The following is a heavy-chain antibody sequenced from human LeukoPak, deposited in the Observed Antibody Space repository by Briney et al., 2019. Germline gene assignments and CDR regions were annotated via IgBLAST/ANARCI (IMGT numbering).Heavy chain of an antibody. Sequence: SETLSLTCTVSGGSISSYYWSWIRQPPGKGLEWIGYIYYSGSTNYNPSLKSRVTISVDMSKNQFSLKLSSVTAADTSVYYCARGSKSAYYDFWSGYPFDYWGQGTLVTVSS. CDR3: ARGSKSAYYDFWSGYPFDY. CDR1: GGSISSYY. D-gene: IGHD3-3*01. V-gene: IGHV4-59*01. CDR2: IYYSGST. J-gene: IGHJ4*02.